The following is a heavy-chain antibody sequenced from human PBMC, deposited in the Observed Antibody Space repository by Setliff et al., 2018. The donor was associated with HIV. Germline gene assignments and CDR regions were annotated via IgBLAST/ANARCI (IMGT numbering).Heavy chain of an antibody. CDR1: GGSISSSSYY. V-gene: IGHV4-39*01. J-gene: IGHJ4*02. CDR3: SRRAGFSEGSGYWFY. Sequence: SETLSLTCTVSGGSISSSSYYWGWIRQPPGKGLEWIGSISYGGNTYYNPSLKSRVLISGDTSKNQFALKLSSVTAADTGVYYCSRRAGFSEGSGYWFYWGQGTLVTVSS. D-gene: IGHD3-22*01. CDR2: ISYGGNT.